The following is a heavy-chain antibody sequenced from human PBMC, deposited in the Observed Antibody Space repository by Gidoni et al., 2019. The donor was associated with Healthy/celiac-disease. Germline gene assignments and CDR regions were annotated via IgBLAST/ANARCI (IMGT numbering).Heavy chain of an antibody. CDR1: GGSISSSY. Sequence: QVQLQESGPGLVKPSETLSLTCTVSGGSISSSYWSWIRQPAGKGLEWIGRIYTSGSTNYNPSLKSRVTMSVDTSKNQFSLKLSSVTAADTAVYYCARKRITIFGVVDSDDAFDIWGQGTMVTVSS. CDR2: IYTSGST. V-gene: IGHV4-4*07. CDR3: ARKRITIFGVVDSDDAFDI. J-gene: IGHJ3*02. D-gene: IGHD3-3*01.